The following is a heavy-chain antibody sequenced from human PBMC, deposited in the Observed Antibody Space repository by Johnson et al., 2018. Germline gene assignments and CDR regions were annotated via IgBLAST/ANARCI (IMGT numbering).Heavy chain of an antibody. CDR3: AEEGYGGFLVVRMDV. V-gene: IGHV3-30*18. J-gene: IGHJ6*02. D-gene: IGHD3-10*01. Sequence: QVQLVQSGGGVVQPGRSLRLSCAASGFTFSSYGMHWVRQAPGKGLEWVAVISYDGSNEYYADYVKGRFTISTDNSKNTLYLQMNSLRAEDTDVYYSAEEGYGGFLVVRMDVWGQGTTVTVSS. CDR1: GFTFSSYG. CDR2: ISYDGSNE.